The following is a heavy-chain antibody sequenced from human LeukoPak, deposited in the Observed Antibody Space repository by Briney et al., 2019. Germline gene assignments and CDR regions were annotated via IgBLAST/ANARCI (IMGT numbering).Heavy chain of an antibody. V-gene: IGHV1-46*01. J-gene: IGHJ4*02. CDR2: INPSGGST. Sequence: GSVKVSCKASGYTFTSYYMHWVRQAPGQGLEWMGIINPSGGSTSYAQKFQGRVTMTRDTSTSTVYMELSSLRSEDTAVYYCARDQFQGLSVAFEFDYWGQGTLVTVSS. CDR1: GYTFTSYY. CDR3: ARDQFQGLSVAFEFDY. D-gene: IGHD3-16*02.